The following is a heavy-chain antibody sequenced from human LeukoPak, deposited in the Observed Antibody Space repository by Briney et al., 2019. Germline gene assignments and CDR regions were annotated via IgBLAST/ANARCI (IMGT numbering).Heavy chain of an antibody. CDR1: GFTFSSYG. V-gene: IGHV3-30*03. D-gene: IGHD4-11*01. CDR3: ARELHGHNDY. Sequence: GRSLRLSCAASGFTFSSYGMHWVRQAPGKGLEWVAVISYDGSNKYYADSVKGRFTISRDNSKNTLYLQMNSLRAEDTAVYYCARELHGHNDYWGQGTLVTVSS. J-gene: IGHJ4*02. CDR2: ISYDGSNK.